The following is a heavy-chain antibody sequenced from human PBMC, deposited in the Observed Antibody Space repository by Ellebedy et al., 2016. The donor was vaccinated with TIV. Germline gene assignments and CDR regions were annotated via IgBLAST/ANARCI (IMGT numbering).Heavy chain of an antibody. Sequence: GESLKISCAASGFTFSDYYMSWIRQAPGKGLEWVSYISSSGSTKYYADSVKGRFTIARDNAKNTLYLQMNTLRAEDTAVYYCARNRYSSGGNCYALGYWGQGTLVTVSS. CDR1: GFTFSDYY. V-gene: IGHV3-11*04. J-gene: IGHJ4*02. CDR3: ARNRYSSGGNCYALGY. CDR2: ISSSGSTK. D-gene: IGHD2-15*01.